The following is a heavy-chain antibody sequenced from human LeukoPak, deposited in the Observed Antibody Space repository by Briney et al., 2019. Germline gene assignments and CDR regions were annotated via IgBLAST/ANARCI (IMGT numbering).Heavy chain of an antibody. D-gene: IGHD4-17*01. CDR2: INAGNGDT. Sequence: ASVKASCKASEYTFTRHTIHWVRQAPGQRLEWMGWINAGNGDTKYSQSFQGTVSITRDTSASTAYMELSSLRSDDTAVYYCARETSVTQNDAFDVWGQGTMVTVSS. J-gene: IGHJ3*01. CDR1: EYTFTRHT. CDR3: ARETSVTQNDAFDV. V-gene: IGHV1-3*01.